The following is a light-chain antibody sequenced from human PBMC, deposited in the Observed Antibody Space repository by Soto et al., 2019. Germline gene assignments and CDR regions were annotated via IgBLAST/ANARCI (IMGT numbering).Light chain of an antibody. CDR1: SGHSSYA. Sequence: QLVLTQSPSAYASLEASVKLTCSLSSGHSSYAIAWHQQQPEKGPRYLMKLNSDGSHSKGDGIPDRLSGSSSGAERYLTISSLQSEDEADYYCQTWGAGTVVFGGGTKLTVL. CDR2: LNSDGSH. V-gene: IGLV4-69*01. CDR3: QTWGAGTVV. J-gene: IGLJ2*01.